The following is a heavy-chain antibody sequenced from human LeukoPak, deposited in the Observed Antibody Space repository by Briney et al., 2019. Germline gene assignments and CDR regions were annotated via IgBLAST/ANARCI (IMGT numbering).Heavy chain of an antibody. Sequence: GGSLRLSCAASGFTLSTYHMNWVRQAPGKGLEWVSYISRSSDAIYYADSVKGRFTISRDNAKNSLYLQMNSLRAEDTAVYYCARERGDDFWSGYYWAYGMDVWGQGTTVTVSS. CDR2: ISRSSDAI. D-gene: IGHD3-3*01. CDR1: GFTLSTYH. CDR3: ARERGDDFWSGYYWAYGMDV. V-gene: IGHV3-48*04. J-gene: IGHJ6*02.